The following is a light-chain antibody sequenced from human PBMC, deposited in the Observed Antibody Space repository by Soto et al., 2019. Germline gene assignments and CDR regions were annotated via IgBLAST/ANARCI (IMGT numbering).Light chain of an antibody. Sequence: EIVMTQSPATLSVSPGERASLSCRASQSVSSNLAWYQQKPGQAPRPLIYGASTRATGIPARFSGSGSGTEFTLTISSLQSEDFAAYYCQQYNNWPPMYTFGQGTKVDIK. V-gene: IGKV3-15*01. J-gene: IGKJ2*01. CDR2: GAS. CDR3: QQYNNWPPMYT. CDR1: QSVSSN.